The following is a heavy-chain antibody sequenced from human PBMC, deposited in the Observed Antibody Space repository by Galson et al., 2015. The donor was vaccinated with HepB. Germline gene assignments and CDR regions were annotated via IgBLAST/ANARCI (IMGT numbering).Heavy chain of an antibody. CDR3: ATGYSSNWYDWYLDL. Sequence: SLRLSCAASGFTFSNAWMHWVRQPPGKGLEWVGRIKSQTDGGTTDCAAPVKGRFTISRDDSKNTLYLQMNSLKTEETAVYYCATGYSSNWYDWYLDLWGRGTLVTVSS. V-gene: IGHV3-15*01. J-gene: IGHJ2*01. CDR2: IKSQTDGGTT. D-gene: IGHD6-13*01. CDR1: GFTFSNAW.